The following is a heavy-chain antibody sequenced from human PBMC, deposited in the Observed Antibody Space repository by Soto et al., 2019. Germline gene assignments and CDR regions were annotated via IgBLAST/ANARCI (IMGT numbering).Heavy chain of an antibody. Sequence: KTSETLSLTCTVSGGSIRDNYWSWIRQPPGKGLEWIGYIFYSGSTNYNPSLKSRVTISVDMSKNQFSLKLRSVTAADTAVYYCARAEYYDSTGLYDFDYWGRGTLVTVSS. CDR3: ARAEYYDSTGLYDFDY. D-gene: IGHD3-22*01. CDR1: GGSIRDNY. CDR2: IFYSGST. V-gene: IGHV4-59*01. J-gene: IGHJ4*02.